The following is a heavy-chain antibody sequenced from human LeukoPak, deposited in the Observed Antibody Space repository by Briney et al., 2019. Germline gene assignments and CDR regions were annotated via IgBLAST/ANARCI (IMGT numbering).Heavy chain of an antibody. CDR2: IFGSGGST. CDR3: ARDFRSYVPNYYFDY. J-gene: IGHJ4*02. V-gene: IGHV3-23*01. Sequence: GGSLRLSCAASGFTFSSYAMYWVRQAPGKGLEWVSGIFGSGGSTHYADSVKGRFTISRDNSKNTVYLQMNSLRAEDTAVYYCARDFRSYVPNYYFDYWGQGTLVTVSS. D-gene: IGHD3-10*02. CDR1: GFTFSSYA.